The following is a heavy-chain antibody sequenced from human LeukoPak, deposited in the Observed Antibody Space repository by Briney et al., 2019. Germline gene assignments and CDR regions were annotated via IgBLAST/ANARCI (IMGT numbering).Heavy chain of an antibody. Sequence: PSQTLSLTCAVSGGSISSGGYSWSWIRQPPGKGLEWIGYIYYSGSTYYNPSLKSRVTISVDTSKNQFSLKLSSVTAADTAVYYCARGRITIFGVVSARDAFDIWGQGTMVTVSS. V-gene: IGHV4-31*11. D-gene: IGHD3-3*01. CDR3: ARGRITIFGVVSARDAFDI. J-gene: IGHJ3*02. CDR2: IYYSGST. CDR1: GGSISSGGYS.